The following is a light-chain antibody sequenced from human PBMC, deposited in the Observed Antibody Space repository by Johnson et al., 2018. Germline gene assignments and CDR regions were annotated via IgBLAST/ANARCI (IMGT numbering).Light chain of an antibody. V-gene: IGLV1-51*02. CDR1: SSNIGNNY. CDR2: ENN. Sequence: QSVLTQPPSVSAAPGQKVTISCSGSSSNIGNNYVSWYQQLPGTAPKLLIYENNKRPSGIPDRFSGSKSGTSATLGITGLQTGDEADYYCGPRDSSLSAGNVCGTGTRVTVL. CDR3: GPRDSSLSAGNV. J-gene: IGLJ1*01.